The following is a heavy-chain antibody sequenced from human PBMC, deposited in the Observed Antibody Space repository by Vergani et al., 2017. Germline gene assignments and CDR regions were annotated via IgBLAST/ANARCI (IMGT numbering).Heavy chain of an antibody. Sequence: EVQLVQSGAEVKKPGATMKISCKVSGYTFTDHYMHWVKQAHGKGLEWMGLVDPEDGETIYEEKFKGRVTIAADTSTETANLELSSLRSEDTAVYYCATPQTVNRDGMEVWGQGTAVIVSS. CDR1: GYTFTDHY. CDR3: ATPQTVNRDGMEV. J-gene: IGHJ6*02. D-gene: IGHD4-17*01. V-gene: IGHV1-69-2*01. CDR2: VDPEDGET.